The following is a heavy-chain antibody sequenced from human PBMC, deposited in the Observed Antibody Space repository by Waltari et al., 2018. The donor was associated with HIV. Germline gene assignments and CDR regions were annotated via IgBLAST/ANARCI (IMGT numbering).Heavy chain of an antibody. Sequence: EVQLLESGRGLVRPGGSLRLSCAASGFTFSTHAMTWVRQAPGKGPEWVSSISYMGSRTNYADSLNGRFSISRDNSKTALYLQMNNLRVEDTAVYYCAKDLLPEIVVTGAFDYWGQGTLVTVSS. CDR1: GFTFSTHA. CDR2: ISYMGSRT. V-gene: IGHV3-23*01. D-gene: IGHD2-15*01. J-gene: IGHJ4*01. CDR3: AKDLLPEIVVTGAFDY.